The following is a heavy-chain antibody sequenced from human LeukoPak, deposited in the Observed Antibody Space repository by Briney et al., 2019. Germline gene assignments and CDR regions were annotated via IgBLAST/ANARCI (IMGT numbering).Heavy chain of an antibody. V-gene: IGHV4-34*01. Sequence: SETLSLTCAVYGGSFSGYYWSWIRQPPGKGLEWIGEINHSGSTNYNPSLKSRVTISVDTSKNQFSLKLSSVTAADTAVYYCARVGGGVVPADFDYWGQGTLVTVSS. CDR3: ARVGGGVVPADFDY. CDR1: GGSFSGYY. CDR2: INHSGST. J-gene: IGHJ4*02. D-gene: IGHD2-2*01.